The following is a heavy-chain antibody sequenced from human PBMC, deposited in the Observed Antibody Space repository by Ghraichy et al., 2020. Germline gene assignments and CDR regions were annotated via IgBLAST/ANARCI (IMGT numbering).Heavy chain of an antibody. D-gene: IGHD6-13*01. CDR1: GFTFSDYY. CDR3: ARDLQQYGMDV. CDR2: ISSSGSTI. J-gene: IGHJ6*02. V-gene: IGHV3-11*01. Sequence: LSLTCAASGFTFSDYYMSWIRQAPGKGLEWVSYISSSGSTIYYADSVKGRFTISRDNAKNSLYLQMNSLRAEDTAVYYCARDLQQYGMDVWGQGTTVTVSS.